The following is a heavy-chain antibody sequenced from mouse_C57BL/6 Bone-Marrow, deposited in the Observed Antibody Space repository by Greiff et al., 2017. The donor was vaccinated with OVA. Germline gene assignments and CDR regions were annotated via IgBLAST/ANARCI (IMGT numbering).Heavy chain of an antibody. Sequence: EVQLVESGGGLVKPGGSLKLSCAASGFTFSDYGMHWVRQAPEKGLEWVAYISSGSSTISYADTVKGRFTISRDNAKNTLIRQMTSLRSEDTAMYYCASRDFDYWGKGTTLTVSS. D-gene: IGHD3-1*01. CDR1: GFTFSDYG. V-gene: IGHV5-17*01. J-gene: IGHJ2*01. CDR3: ASRDFDY. CDR2: ISSGSSTI.